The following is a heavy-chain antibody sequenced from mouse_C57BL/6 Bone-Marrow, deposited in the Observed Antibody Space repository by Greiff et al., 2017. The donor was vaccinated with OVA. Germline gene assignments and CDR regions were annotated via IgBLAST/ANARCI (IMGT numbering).Heavy chain of an antibody. V-gene: IGHV1-4*01. J-gene: IGHJ4*01. CDR1: GYTFTSYT. D-gene: IGHD4-1*01. CDR3: ARERNWDDAMDY. CDR2: INPSSGYT. Sequence: QVQLKESGAELARPGASVKMSCKASGYTFTSYTMHWVKQRPGQGLEWIGYINPSSGYTKYNQKFKDKATLTADKSSSTAYMQLSSLTSEDSAVYYCARERNWDDAMDYWGQGTSVTVSS.